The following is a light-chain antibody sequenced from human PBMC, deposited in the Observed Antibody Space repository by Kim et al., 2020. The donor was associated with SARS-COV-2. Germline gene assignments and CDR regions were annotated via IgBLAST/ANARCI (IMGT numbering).Light chain of an antibody. CDR1: KLGDKY. J-gene: IGLJ3*02. CDR3: QAWDSSTWV. V-gene: IGLV3-1*01. Sequence: VSPGRTASITCSADKLGDKYVCWYQQRPGQSPVLVISQDTKRPSGIPERFSGSNSGNTATLTISGTQAMDEADYYCQAWDSSTWVFGGGTQLTVL. CDR2: QDT.